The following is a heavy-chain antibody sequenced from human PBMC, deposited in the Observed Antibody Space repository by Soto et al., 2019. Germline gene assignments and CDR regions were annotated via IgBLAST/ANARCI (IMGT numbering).Heavy chain of an antibody. Sequence: PGGSLRLSCAASGFTVSSNYMSWVRQAPGKGLEWVSVIYSGGSTYYADSVKGRFTISRDNSKNTLYLQMNSLRAEDTAVYYCARARAGSYYDYYYYGMDVWGQGTTVTVSS. J-gene: IGHJ6*02. CDR3: ARARAGSYYDYYYYGMDV. CDR2: IYSGGST. D-gene: IGHD1-26*01. V-gene: IGHV3-53*01. CDR1: GFTVSSNY.